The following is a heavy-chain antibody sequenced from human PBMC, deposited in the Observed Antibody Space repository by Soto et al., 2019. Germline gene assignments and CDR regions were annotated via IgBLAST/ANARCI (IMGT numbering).Heavy chain of an antibody. Sequence: EVQLVESGGGLVKPGGSLRLSCAASGFTFSSYSMNWVRQAPGKGLEWVSPISSSSSYIYYADSVKGRFTISRDNAKNSLYLQMNSLRAEDTAVYYCARDDWGEAYCSSPSCYYHHFDYWGQGTLVTVSS. J-gene: IGHJ4*02. CDR2: ISSSSSYI. D-gene: IGHD2-2*01. V-gene: IGHV3-21*01. CDR3: ARDDWGEAYCSSPSCYYHHFDY. CDR1: GFTFSSYS.